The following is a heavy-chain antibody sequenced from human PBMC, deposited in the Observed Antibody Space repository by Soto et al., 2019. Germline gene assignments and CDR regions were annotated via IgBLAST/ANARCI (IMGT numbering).Heavy chain of an antibody. D-gene: IGHD1-20*01. J-gene: IGHJ4*02. Sequence: QVQLVESGGGLVKPGGSLRLSCAASGFTFSDYYMNWIRQAPGKGLEWVSYISSGGRTIYYADSVKGRCTFSRDNAKNSLYLQMNSLRAEDTAVYYCARFLSVITLDYWGQGALVTVSS. CDR3: ARFLSVITLDY. V-gene: IGHV3-11*01. CDR2: ISSGGRTI. CDR1: GFTFSDYY.